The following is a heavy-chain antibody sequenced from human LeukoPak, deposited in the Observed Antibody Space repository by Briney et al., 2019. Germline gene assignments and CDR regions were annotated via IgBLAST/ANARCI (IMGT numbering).Heavy chain of an antibody. V-gene: IGHV4-39*07. CDR1: GGSISGSFYY. CDR2: IYYSGST. Sequence: PSEPLSLTCTVYGGSISGSFYYWGWIRQPPGKGLEWIGSIYYSGSTYYNPSLKSRVTISVDTSKNQFSLKLSSVTAADTAVYYCERGVEIAYYDFWSGYYFDYWGQGTLVTVSS. CDR3: ERGVEIAYYDFWSGYYFDY. J-gene: IGHJ4*02. D-gene: IGHD3-3*01.